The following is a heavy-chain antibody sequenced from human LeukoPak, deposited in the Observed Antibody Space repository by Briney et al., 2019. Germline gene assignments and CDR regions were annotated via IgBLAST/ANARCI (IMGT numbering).Heavy chain of an antibody. CDR3: ARGPDIVVVPAAIGHWFDS. CDR1: GGTFSSYA. Sequence: GASVKVSCKASGGTFSSYAISWVRQAPGQGLEWMGRIIPILGIANYAQKFQGRVTITADKSTSTAYMELSSLRSEDTAVYYCARGPDIVVVPAAIGHWFDSWGQGTLVTVSS. J-gene: IGHJ5*01. V-gene: IGHV1-69*04. D-gene: IGHD2-2*01. CDR2: IIPILGIA.